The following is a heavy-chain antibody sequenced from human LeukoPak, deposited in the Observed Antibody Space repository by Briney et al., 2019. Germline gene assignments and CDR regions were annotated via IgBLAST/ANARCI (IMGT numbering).Heavy chain of an antibody. V-gene: IGHV3-53*01. J-gene: IGHJ4*02. CDR2: IYSGGST. D-gene: IGHD3-22*01. CDR3: ARVRDDSSGYYWYYLDY. Sequence: GGSLRLSCAASGFTVSSNYMSWVRQAPGKGLEWVSVIYSGGSTYYADSVKGRFTISRDNSKNTLYLQMNSLRAEDTAVYYCARVRDDSSGYYWYYLDYWGQGTLVTVSS. CDR1: GFTVSSNY.